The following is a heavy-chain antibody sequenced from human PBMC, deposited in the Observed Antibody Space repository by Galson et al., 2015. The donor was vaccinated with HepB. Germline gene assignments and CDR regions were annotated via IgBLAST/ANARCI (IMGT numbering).Heavy chain of an antibody. V-gene: IGHV3-48*02. Sequence: SLRLSCAASGFTFSSYGMNWVRQAPGKGLQWVSYISYSSSTIYYADSVKGRFTISRDNAKNSLSLQMNSLRDEDTAVYYCARDYYDSSGYYQTFDYWGQGTLVTVSS. D-gene: IGHD3-22*01. J-gene: IGHJ4*02. CDR1: GFTFSSYG. CDR3: ARDYYDSSGYYQTFDY. CDR2: ISYSSSTI.